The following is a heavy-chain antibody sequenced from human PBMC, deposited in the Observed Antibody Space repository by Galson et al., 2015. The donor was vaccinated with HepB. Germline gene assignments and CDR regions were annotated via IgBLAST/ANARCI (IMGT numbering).Heavy chain of an antibody. CDR1: GFTFRNYA. CDR3: TRDPILVVRGYFEH. Sequence: SLRLSCAASGFTFRNYAMSWVRQAPGKGLEWVSVLGDTAETTHYADSVKGRFTISRDNSENMVYLQMNSLRAEDTAVYYCTRDPILVVRGYFEHWGQGTLVTVSS. J-gene: IGHJ4*02. D-gene: IGHD2-2*01. CDR2: LGDTAETT. V-gene: IGHV3-23*01.